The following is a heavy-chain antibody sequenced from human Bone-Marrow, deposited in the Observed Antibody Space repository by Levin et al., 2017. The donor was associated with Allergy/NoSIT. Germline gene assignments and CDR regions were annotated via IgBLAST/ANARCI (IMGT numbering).Heavy chain of an antibody. CDR3: ASSEEAGWFDP. J-gene: IGHJ5*02. CDR1: GFTFSSYW. D-gene: IGHD6-19*01. Sequence: GGSLRLSCAASGFTFSSYWMHWVRQAPGKGLVWVSRINSDGSSTSYADSVKGRFTISRDNAKNTLYLQMNSLRAEDTAVYYCASSEEAGWFDPWGQGTLVTVSS. CDR2: INSDGSST. V-gene: IGHV3-74*01.